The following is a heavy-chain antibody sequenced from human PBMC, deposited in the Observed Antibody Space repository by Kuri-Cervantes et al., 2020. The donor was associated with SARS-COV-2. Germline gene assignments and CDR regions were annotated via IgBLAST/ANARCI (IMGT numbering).Heavy chain of an antibody. D-gene: IGHD1-26*01. Sequence: GESLKISCAASGFTFSSYGMHWVRQAPGKGLEWVSGINWNGGSTGYADSVKGRFTISRDNAKNSLYLQMNSLRAEDTALYYCASDNSGSYFREGGGFDYWGQGTLVTVSS. CDR1: GFTFSSYG. CDR2: INWNGGST. CDR3: ASDNSGSYFREGGGFDY. V-gene: IGHV3-20*04. J-gene: IGHJ4*02.